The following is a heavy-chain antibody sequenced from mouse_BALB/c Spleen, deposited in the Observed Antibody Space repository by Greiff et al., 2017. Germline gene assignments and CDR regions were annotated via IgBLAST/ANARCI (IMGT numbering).Heavy chain of an antibody. CDR1: GYAFSSSW. D-gene: IGHD2-1*01. CDR2: IYPGDGDT. V-gene: IGHV1-82*01. J-gene: IGHJ3*01. Sequence: QVQLQQSGPELVKPGASVKISCKASGYAFSSSWMNWVKQRPGQGLEWIGRIYPGDGDTNYNGKFKGKATLTADKSSSTAYMQLSSLTSVDSAVYFCARWGGNYEGFAYWGQGTLVTVSA. CDR3: ARWGGNYEGFAY.